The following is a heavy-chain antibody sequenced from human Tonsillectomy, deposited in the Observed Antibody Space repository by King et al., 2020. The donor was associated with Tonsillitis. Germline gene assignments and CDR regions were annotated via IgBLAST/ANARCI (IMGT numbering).Heavy chain of an antibody. D-gene: IGHD3-16*01. CDR3: ARLFGGDYFFDY. J-gene: IGHJ4*02. CDR1: GGSMSSYY. V-gene: IGHV4-59*08. Sequence: VQLQESGPGLVKPSETLSLTCTVSGGSMSSYYRSWIRQPPGKGLEWIGYIYYSGSTNYNSSLKSRITISVDTTKNQFSLKLSSVTAADTAVYYCARLFGGDYFFDYWGQGTLVTVSS. CDR2: IYYSGST.